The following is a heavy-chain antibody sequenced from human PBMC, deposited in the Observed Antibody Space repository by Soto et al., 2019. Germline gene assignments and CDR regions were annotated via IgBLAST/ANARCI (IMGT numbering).Heavy chain of an antibody. J-gene: IGHJ5*02. CDR3: ARDREYYYGSGTKSNGFDP. CDR1: GGTFSSFT. CDR2: IIPVLRRA. Sequence: QVQLVQSGAEVKKPGSSVKVSCKASGGTFSSFTISWVRQAPGQGLEWMGRIIPVLRRANYAQKFQGRVTITADKSGSTAYMALSRLRSEDTAVYYCARDREYYYGSGTKSNGFDPWGQGTLVTASS. V-gene: IGHV1-69*08. D-gene: IGHD3-10*01.